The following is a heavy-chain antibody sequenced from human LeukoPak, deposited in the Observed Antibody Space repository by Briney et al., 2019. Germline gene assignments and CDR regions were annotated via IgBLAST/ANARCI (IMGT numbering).Heavy chain of an antibody. J-gene: IGHJ4*02. CDR3: ARELSGYFDWLLCDY. Sequence: ASVKVSCKASGYTFTSYYMHWVRQAPGQGLEWMGIINPSGGSTSYAQKFQGRVTMTRDTSTSTVYMELSSLRSEDTAAYYCARELSGYFDWLLCDYWGQGTLVTVSS. D-gene: IGHD3-9*01. CDR2: INPSGGST. CDR1: GYTFTSYY. V-gene: IGHV1-46*01.